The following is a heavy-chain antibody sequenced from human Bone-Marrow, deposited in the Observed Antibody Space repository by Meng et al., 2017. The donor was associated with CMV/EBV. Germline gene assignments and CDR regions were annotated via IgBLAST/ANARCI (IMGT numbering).Heavy chain of an antibody. CDR2: MRPNSGGT. V-gene: IGHV1-8*01. CDR1: GYIFTSYD. Sequence: ASVKVSCKASGYIFTSYDINWVRQAPGQGLEWLGWMRPNSGGTGYAQKFQGRVTMTSDTCISTAYMELGSLTSEDTAVYYCARGPPEKNWRDCWGQGTLVTVSS. J-gene: IGHJ4*02. CDR3: ARGPPEKNWRDC. D-gene: IGHD1-1*01.